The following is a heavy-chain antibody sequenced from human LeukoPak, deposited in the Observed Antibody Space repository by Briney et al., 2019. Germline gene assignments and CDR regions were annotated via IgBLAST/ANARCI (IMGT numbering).Heavy chain of an antibody. CDR2: ISYDGSNK. V-gene: IGHV3-30*03. CDR1: GFTFSSYG. D-gene: IGHD1-26*01. J-gene: IGHJ4*02. CDR3: ARDAAIVGTHPPDY. Sequence: GGSLRLSCAASGFTFSSYGMHWVRQAPGKGLEWVAVISYDGSNKYYADSVKGRFTISRDNSKNTLYLQMNSLRAEDTAVYYCARDAAIVGTHPPDYWGQGTLVTVSS.